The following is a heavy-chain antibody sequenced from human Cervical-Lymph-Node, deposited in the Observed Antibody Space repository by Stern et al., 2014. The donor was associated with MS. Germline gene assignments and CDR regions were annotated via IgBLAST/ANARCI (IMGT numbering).Heavy chain of an antibody. J-gene: IGHJ4*02. CDR2: RGKGNNYAT. CDR3: TSLIDY. V-gene: IGHV3-73*01. Sequence: EVQLVESGGGLVQPGGSLKLSCAASGFNFSGSAIRGKGNNYATAYAASVEGRFIISRDDSKNMAYLQMNSLKSEDTALYYCTSLIDYWGQGTLVTVSP. CDR1: GFNFSGSA.